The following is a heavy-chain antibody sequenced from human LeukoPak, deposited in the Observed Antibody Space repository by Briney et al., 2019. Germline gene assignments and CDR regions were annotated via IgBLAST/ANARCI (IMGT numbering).Heavy chain of an antibody. V-gene: IGHV5-51*01. Sequence: GESLQISSRGAGCFFTTYWIGWVRRMPGKSREGMGTIYPGGCYTRYSPSFQGQVTIPADKSISTAYLQWSSLKASDTAMYCCARPHVEWYDAFDIWGQGTMVSVSS. CDR1: GCFFTTYW. J-gene: IGHJ3*02. CDR2: IYPGGCYT. D-gene: IGHD3-3*01. CDR3: ARPHVEWYDAFDI.